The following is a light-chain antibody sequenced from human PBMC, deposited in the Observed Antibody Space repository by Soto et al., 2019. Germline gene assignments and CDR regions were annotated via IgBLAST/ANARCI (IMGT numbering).Light chain of an antibody. Sequence: QSALTQPPSASGSPGQSVTISCSGTSSDIGGYNSVSWYQQHPGKAPRLMIYEVNNRPSGVSNRFSGSKSGNTASLTISGLQAEDEADYHCSSWTSSTTQVLGGGTKLTVL. V-gene: IGLV2-14*01. CDR2: EVN. CDR3: SSWTSSTTQV. J-gene: IGLJ3*02. CDR1: SSDIGGYNS.